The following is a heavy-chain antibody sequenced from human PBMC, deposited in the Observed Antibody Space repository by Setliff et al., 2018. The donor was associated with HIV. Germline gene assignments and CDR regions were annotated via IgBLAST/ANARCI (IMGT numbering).Heavy chain of an antibody. D-gene: IGHD3-3*01. CDR1: GGSISSRDYY. Sequence: SETLSLTCTVSGGSISSRDYYWTWIRQHPGKGLEWIGRIYYSGSTYYNPSLQSRLTISVDTSKNQFSLKLSSVTAADTAVYYCASPYITIFGIVTLDAFDIWGQGTMVTVS. CDR3: ASPYITIFGIVTLDAFDI. V-gene: IGHV4-30-4*08. CDR2: IYYSGST. J-gene: IGHJ3*02.